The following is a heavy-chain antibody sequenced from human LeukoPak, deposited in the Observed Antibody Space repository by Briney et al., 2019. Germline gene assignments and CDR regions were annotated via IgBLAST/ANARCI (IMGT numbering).Heavy chain of an antibody. CDR3: ARSHSSGWQSFDY. J-gene: IGHJ4*02. Sequence: SETLSLTCAVYGGSFSGYYWSWIRQPPGKGLEWIGEIYHSGSTNYNPSLKSRGTISVDKSKNQFSLKLSSVTAADTAVYYCARSHSSGWQSFDYWGQGTLVTVSS. CDR1: GGSFSGYY. D-gene: IGHD6-19*01. CDR2: IYHSGST. V-gene: IGHV4-34*01.